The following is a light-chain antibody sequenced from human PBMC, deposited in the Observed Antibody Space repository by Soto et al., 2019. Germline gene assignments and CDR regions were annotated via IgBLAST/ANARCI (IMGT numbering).Light chain of an antibody. Sequence: DIQMTQSPSALAASVGDSVTITCRASQGISNYLAWFQQKPGKAPKLLIYKASTLKSGVPSRFSGSGSGTEFTLTISSLQPDDFATYYCQHYNSYSEAVGQGTKVDI. CDR3: QHYNSYSEA. CDR1: QGISNY. V-gene: IGKV1-5*03. CDR2: KAS. J-gene: IGKJ1*01.